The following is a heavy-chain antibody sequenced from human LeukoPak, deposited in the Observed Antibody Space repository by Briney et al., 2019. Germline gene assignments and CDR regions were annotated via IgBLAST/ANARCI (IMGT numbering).Heavy chain of an antibody. Sequence: SETLSLTCTVSGGSIGSGDYYWSWIRQPPGKGLEWIGYIYYSGSTYYNPSLKSRVTISVDTSRNQFSLKLSSVTAADTAVYYCARVKYQPAWFDPWGQGTLVTVSS. D-gene: IGHD2-2*01. J-gene: IGHJ5*02. CDR1: GGSIGSGDYY. CDR3: ARVKYQPAWFDP. V-gene: IGHV4-30-4*01. CDR2: IYYSGST.